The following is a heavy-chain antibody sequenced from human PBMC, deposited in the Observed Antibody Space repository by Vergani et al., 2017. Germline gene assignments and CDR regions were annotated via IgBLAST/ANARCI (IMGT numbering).Heavy chain of an antibody. CDR1: GFSFSGYW. Sequence: EVQLVESGGGLIHPGGSLRLSCEGSGFSFSGYWMHWVRQSPEKGLVWVSRIKSDGSITNYADSVKGRFTISRDKAKSTLYLEMNSLRGDDTAIYYCVRARCSGPCFMSNWFDSWGQGTLVTVSS. J-gene: IGHJ5*01. V-gene: IGHV3-74*01. D-gene: IGHD5-12*01. CDR2: IKSDGSIT. CDR3: VRARCSGPCFMSNWFDS.